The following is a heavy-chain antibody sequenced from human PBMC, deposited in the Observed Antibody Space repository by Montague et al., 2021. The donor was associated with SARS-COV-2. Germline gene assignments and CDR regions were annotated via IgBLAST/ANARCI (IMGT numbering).Heavy chain of an antibody. CDR3: ARLGDGVVPSPILGVGPYYSYYYTDA. Sequence: SETLSLTCAVHGGSFSTYSWNWIRQPPGKGLEWIGEIHHGGSTNYNPSLKSRVTISADTSKNQFSLKLTSVAAADTAVYYCARLGDGVVPSPILGVGPYYSYYYTDAGAKGTT. V-gene: IGHV4-34*01. CDR1: GGSFSTYS. CDR2: IHHGGST. D-gene: IGHD3-10*01. J-gene: IGHJ6*03.